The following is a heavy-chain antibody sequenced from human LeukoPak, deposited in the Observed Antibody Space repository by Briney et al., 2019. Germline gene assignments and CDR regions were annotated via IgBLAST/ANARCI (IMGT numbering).Heavy chain of an antibody. CDR3: GYSSSSGGAFDI. CDR1: GGTFSSYA. J-gene: IGHJ3*02. V-gene: IGHV1-8*03. Sequence: ASVKVSCKASGGTFSSYAISWVRQAPGQGLEWMGWMNPNSGNTGYAQKFQGRVTITRNTSISTAYMELSSLRSEDTAVYYCGYSSSSGGAFDIWGQGTMVTVSS. CDR2: MNPNSGNT. D-gene: IGHD6-6*01.